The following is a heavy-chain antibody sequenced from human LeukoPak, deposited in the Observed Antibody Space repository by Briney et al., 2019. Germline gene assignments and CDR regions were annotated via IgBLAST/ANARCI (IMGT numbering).Heavy chain of an antibody. J-gene: IGHJ4*02. CDR3: AKDIGWGIAAAGVGYFDY. V-gene: IGHV3-30*18. D-gene: IGHD6-13*01. CDR2: ISFHGSNK. CDR1: AFTFSSFG. Sequence: GGSLRLSCAASAFTFSSFGMHWVSPAPGKGLEWVAFISFHGSNKFYADSMKGRFTIPRDNSEHTMYLQMNRLRATATAVSYCAKDIGWGIAAAGVGYFDYWGRGTLVTVSS.